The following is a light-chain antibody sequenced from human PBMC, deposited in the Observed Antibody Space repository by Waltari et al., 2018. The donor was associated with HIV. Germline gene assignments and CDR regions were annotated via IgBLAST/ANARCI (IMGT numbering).Light chain of an antibody. CDR3: QQYGTFPRT. CDR1: QTISSMS. Sequence: PGERATLSCRASQTISSMSLAWYQQKPGQAPRLVISGASYRATGFPDRFSGSGSGTDFTLTIHKLEPEDFAVYYCQQYGTFPRTFGQGTKVEIK. V-gene: IGKV3-20*01. CDR2: GAS. J-gene: IGKJ1*01.